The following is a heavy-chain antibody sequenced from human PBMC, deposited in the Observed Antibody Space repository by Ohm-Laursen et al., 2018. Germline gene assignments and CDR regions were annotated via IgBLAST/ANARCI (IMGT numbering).Heavy chain of an antibody. CDR2: INPNSGGT. V-gene: IGHV1-2*02. Sequence: GASVKVSCNASGYTFTTYYMHWVRQAPGQGLEWMGWINPNSGGTNYAQKFQGRVTMTRDTSISTAYMELSRLRSDDTAVYYCARDRGEWRYCSSTSCFFLDYWGQGTLVTVSS. J-gene: IGHJ4*02. CDR3: ARDRGEWRYCSSTSCFFLDY. CDR1: GYTFTTYY. D-gene: IGHD2-2*01.